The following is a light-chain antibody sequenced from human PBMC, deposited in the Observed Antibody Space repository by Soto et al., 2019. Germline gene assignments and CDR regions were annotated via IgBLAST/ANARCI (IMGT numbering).Light chain of an antibody. CDR3: QQYASSPTLT. V-gene: IGKV3-20*01. J-gene: IGKJ4*01. CDR2: GAS. Sequence: EIVLTQSPATLSLSPGERATLSCRASQSVRTSLAWYQQKPGQAPRLLIYGASSRATVIPDRFSGSGSGTDFTPTITRLQPEDFAVYYCQQYASSPTLTVGGGTKVDIK. CDR1: QSVRTS.